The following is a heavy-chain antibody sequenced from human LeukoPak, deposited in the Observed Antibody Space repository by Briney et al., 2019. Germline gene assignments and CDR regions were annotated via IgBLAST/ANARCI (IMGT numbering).Heavy chain of an antibody. J-gene: IGHJ1*01. CDR2: IWYDGSNK. Sequence: PGRSLRLSCAASGFTFSSYGMHWVRQAPGKGLEWVAVIWYDGSNKYYADSVKGRFTISRDNSKNTVYLQMNSLRAEDTAAYYCAKDMTIYSTNWYEYFQHWGQGTLVTVFS. V-gene: IGHV3-33*06. CDR3: AKDMTIYSTNWYEYFQH. D-gene: IGHD6-13*01. CDR1: GFTFSSYG.